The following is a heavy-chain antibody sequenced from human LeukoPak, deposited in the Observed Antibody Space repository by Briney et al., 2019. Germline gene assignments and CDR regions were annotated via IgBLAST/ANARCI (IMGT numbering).Heavy chain of an antibody. J-gene: IGHJ4*02. CDR1: VGSICSSSYY. CDR2: IYYSGST. CDR3: ARDRYYYDSSGYLYYFDY. Sequence: SETLSLTCTVSVGSICSSSYYWGWVRQPPGNGLGWLGRIYYSGSTYYNPSLKSRVTISLDTSKNQFSLKLSSVTAADTAVYYCARDRYYYDSSGYLYYFDYWGQGTLVTVSS. V-gene: IGHV4-39*07. D-gene: IGHD3-22*01.